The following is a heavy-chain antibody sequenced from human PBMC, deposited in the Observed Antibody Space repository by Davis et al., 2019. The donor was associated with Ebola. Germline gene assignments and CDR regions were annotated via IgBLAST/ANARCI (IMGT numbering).Heavy chain of an antibody. CDR1: GFTFSSYG. D-gene: IGHD4-17*01. Sequence: GGSLRLSCAASGFTFSSYGMRWVRQAPGKGRVWVAVIWYDGSNKYYADSVKGRFTISRDDSKNTAYLQMNSLKTEDTAVYYCTSAYGDYDYWGQGTLVTVSS. V-gene: IGHV3-33*01. J-gene: IGHJ4*02. CDR3: TSAYGDYDY. CDR2: IWYDGSNK.